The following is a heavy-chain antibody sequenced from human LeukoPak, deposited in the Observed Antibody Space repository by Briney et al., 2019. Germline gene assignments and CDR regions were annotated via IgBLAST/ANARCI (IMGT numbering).Heavy chain of an antibody. J-gene: IGHJ4*02. CDR2: ISGSSGST. Sequence: PGGSLRLSCAASGFTFSGYSMNWVRQAPGKGLEWVSTISGSSGSTYYADSVKGRFTISRDNSKNTLYLQMSSLRAEDTAVYYCATDRGWRTSGYYLYYFEYWGQGTLVTFSS. V-gene: IGHV3-23*01. D-gene: IGHD3-3*01. CDR3: ATDRGWRTSGYYLYYFEY. CDR1: GFTFSGYS.